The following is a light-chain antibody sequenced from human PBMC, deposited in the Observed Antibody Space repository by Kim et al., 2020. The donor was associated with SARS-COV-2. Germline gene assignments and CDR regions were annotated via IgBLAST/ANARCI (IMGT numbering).Light chain of an antibody. J-gene: IGLJ2*01. V-gene: IGLV2-23*02. CDR3: CSYAGSSTLV. CDR2: EVS. Sequence: GQSITISCTGTSSDVGSYNLVSWYQQHPGKAPKRMIYEVSKRPSGVSNRFSGSKSGNTASLTISGLQAEDEADYYCCSYAGSSTLVFGGGTKLTVL. CDR1: SSDVGSYNL.